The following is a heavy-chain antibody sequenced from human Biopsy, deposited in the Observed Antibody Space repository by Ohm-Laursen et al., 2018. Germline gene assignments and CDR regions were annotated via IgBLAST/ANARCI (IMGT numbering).Heavy chain of an antibody. V-gene: IGHV3-33*06. CDR1: GFTFSSYE. J-gene: IGHJ4*02. Sequence: SLRLSCAASGFTFSSYEMNWVRQAPGKGLEWVAAIWYDGSNKNYADSVKGRFTISRDNSKNTLYLQMNSLRGEDTVVYYCAKCMTGGSNYYFHHCGQGTLVTVSS. CDR2: IWYDGSNK. D-gene: IGHD2-8*01. CDR3: AKCMTGGSNYYFHH.